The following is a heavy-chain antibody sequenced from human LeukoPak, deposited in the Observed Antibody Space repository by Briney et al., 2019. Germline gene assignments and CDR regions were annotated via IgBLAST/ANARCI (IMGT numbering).Heavy chain of an antibody. CDR3: AKGLNHTST. Sequence: SLRLSCAASGFTFGDYAMQWVRQAPGRGLEWVSGISWNSGIVDYADSVEGRFTISRDNAKSSLYLQMNSLRPEDTAFYYCAKGLNHTSTWGQGTLVTVSS. CDR1: GFTFGDYA. J-gene: IGHJ5*02. V-gene: IGHV3-9*01. CDR2: ISWNSGIV. D-gene: IGHD1-14*01.